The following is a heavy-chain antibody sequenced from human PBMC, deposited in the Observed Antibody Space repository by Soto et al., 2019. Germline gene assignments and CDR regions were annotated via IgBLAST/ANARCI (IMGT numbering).Heavy chain of an antibody. D-gene: IGHD1-1*01. J-gene: IGHJ4*02. CDR1: GFTFSSYW. Sequence: GGPLRLSCAASGFTFSSYWMHWVRQAPGKGLVWVSRISSDVSSTSYADSVKGRFTISRDNAKNTLYLQMDSLRAEDTAVYYCARGIGYSAQDSWGQGTLVTVSS. V-gene: IGHV3-74*01. CDR2: ISSDVSST. CDR3: ARGIGYSAQDS.